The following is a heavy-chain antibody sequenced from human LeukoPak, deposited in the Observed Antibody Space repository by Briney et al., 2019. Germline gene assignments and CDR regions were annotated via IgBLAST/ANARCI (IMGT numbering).Heavy chain of an antibody. Sequence: ASVKVSCKASGYTFTGYYMHWVRQAPGQGLEWMGWINPNSGGTNYAQKFQGRVTMTRDTSISTAYMELSRLRSDDTAVYYCARAYSSSWTSFDYWGQETLVTVSS. J-gene: IGHJ4*02. CDR3: ARAYSSSWTSFDY. CDR1: GYTFTGYY. D-gene: IGHD6-13*01. V-gene: IGHV1-2*02. CDR2: INPNSGGT.